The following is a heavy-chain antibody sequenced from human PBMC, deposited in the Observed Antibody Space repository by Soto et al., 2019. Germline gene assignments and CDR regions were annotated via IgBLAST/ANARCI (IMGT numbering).Heavy chain of an antibody. CDR1: GGSFSGYY. D-gene: IGHD3-10*01. V-gene: IGHV4-34*01. J-gene: IGHJ6*02. CDR2: INHSGST. CDR3: ARGSMVRGAPRGGMDV. Sequence: SETLSLTCAVYGGSFSGYYWSWIRQPPGKGLEWIGEINHSGSTNYNPSLKSRVTISVDTSKNQFSLKLSSVTAADTAVYYCARGSMVRGAPRGGMDVWGQGTTVTVSS.